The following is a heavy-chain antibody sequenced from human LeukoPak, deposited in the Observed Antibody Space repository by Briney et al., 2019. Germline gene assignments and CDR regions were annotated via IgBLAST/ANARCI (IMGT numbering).Heavy chain of an antibody. V-gene: IGHV1-2*02. J-gene: IGHJ4*02. D-gene: IGHD5-12*01. CDR1: GYTFTGYY. CDR2: INPNSGGT. Sequence: AAVKVSCKASGYTFTGYYMQWVRQAPAQGLEGMGWINPNSGGTNYAQKFQGRVTMTRDTSISTAYMELSRLRSDDAAVYYRAREMSDSQDIVATMGSDYFDYGGQGTLVTVSS. CDR3: AREMSDSQDIVATMGSDYFDY.